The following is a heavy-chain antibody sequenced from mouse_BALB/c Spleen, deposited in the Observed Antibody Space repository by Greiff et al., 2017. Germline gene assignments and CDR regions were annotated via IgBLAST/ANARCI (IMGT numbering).Heavy chain of an antibody. CDR2: IRSKSNNYAT. Sequence: EVQLMESGGGLVQPKGSLKLSCAASGFTFNTYAMNWVRQAPGKGLEWVARIRSKSNNYATYYADSVKDRFTISRDDSQSMLYLQMNNLKTEDTAMYYCVRDLYAMDYWGQGTSVTVSS. V-gene: IGHV10-1*02. J-gene: IGHJ4*01. CDR1: GFTFNTYA. CDR3: VRDLYAMDY.